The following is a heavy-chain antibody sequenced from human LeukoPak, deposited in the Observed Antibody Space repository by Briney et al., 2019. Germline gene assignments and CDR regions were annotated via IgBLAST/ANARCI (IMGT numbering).Heavy chain of an antibody. D-gene: IGHD7-27*01. CDR3: AKWGSTRGFDN. V-gene: IGHV3-7*01. CDR1: GFTFNKSW. CDR2: INADGRAE. Sequence: GGPLRLSCAASGFTFNKSWMTWVRQTPGKGLEWVANINADGRAEYYVDSVKGRFAISRDNAKSSVFLQMNNLRAEDTAVYYCAKWGSTRGFDNWGQGTLVTVSS. J-gene: IGHJ4*02.